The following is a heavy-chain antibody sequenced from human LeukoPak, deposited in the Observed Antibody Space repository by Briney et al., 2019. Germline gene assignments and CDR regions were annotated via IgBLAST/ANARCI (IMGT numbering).Heavy chain of an antibody. D-gene: IGHD2/OR15-2a*01. CDR3: AKDRVSPGFNWFDP. V-gene: IGHV3-23*01. Sequence: GGSLRLSCAASGVIISSYAMSWVRQAPGKGLEWVSAINGRGDNTYYADFVKGRFTLSRDNSKSTVYLQMNSLRTEDTAVYYCAKDRVSPGFNWFDPWGQGTLVTVSS. CDR2: INGRGDNT. J-gene: IGHJ5*02. CDR1: GVIISSYA.